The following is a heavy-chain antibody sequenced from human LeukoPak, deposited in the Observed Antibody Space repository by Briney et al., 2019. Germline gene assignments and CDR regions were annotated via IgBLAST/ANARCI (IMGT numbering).Heavy chain of an antibody. CDR3: ARGRDGDYPAYYYYGMDV. Sequence: SQTLSLTCTVSGGSISSGDYYWSWIRQPPGKGLEWIGYIYYSGSTYYNPSLKSRVTISVDTSKNQFSLKLSSVTAADTAVYYCARGRDGDYPAYYYYGMDVWGQGTTVTVSS. V-gene: IGHV4-30-4*01. D-gene: IGHD4-17*01. J-gene: IGHJ6*02. CDR1: GGSISSGDYY. CDR2: IYYSGST.